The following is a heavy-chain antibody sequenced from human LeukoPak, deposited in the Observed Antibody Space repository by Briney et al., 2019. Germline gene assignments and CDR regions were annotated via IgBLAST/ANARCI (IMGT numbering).Heavy chain of an antibody. J-gene: IGHJ4*02. V-gene: IGHV4-4*07. Sequence: SETLSLTCTVSGGSISSYYWNWIRQPAGKGLEWIGRIYTSGSTSGSTNYNPSLRSRVTISVDTSKNQFSLKLSSVTAADTAVYYCARVLLWFGELSTHDYWGQETLVTVSS. D-gene: IGHD3-10*01. CDR1: GGSISSYY. CDR3: ARVLLWFGELSTHDY. CDR2: IYTSGSTSGST.